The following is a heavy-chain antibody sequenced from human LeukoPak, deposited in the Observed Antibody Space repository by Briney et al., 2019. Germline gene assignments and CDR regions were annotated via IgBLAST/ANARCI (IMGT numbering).Heavy chain of an antibody. CDR1: GGTFSSYA. D-gene: IGHD4-23*01. V-gene: IGHV1-69*05. CDR2: IIPIFGTA. J-gene: IGHJ3*02. Sequence: SVKVSCKASGGTFSSYAISWVRQAPGQGLEWMGRIIPIFGTANYAQKFQGRVTITTDESTSTAYMELSSLRSEDTAVYYCHGGNTAYDAFDIWGQGTMVTVSS. CDR3: HGGNTAYDAFDI.